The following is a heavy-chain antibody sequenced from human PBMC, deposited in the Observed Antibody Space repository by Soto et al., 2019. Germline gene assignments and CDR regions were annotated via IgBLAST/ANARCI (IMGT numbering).Heavy chain of an antibody. CDR1: GFTFSDYY. V-gene: IGHV3-11*01. Sequence: QVQLVESGGGLVKPGGSRRLSCAASGFTFSDYYMSWIRQAPGKGREGVSHISGSGSTIYFADSVKGRFSISRDNAKNSLYLQMNSLRAEDTAVYYCARDCSSSSCYGYFQHWGQGTRVTVSS. CDR3: ARDCSSSSCYGYFQH. J-gene: IGHJ1*01. CDR2: ISGSGSTI. D-gene: IGHD2-2*01.